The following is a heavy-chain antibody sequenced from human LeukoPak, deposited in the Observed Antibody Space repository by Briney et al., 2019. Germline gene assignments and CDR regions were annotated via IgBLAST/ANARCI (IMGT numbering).Heavy chain of an antibody. D-gene: IGHD3-10*01. J-gene: IGHJ6*02. Sequence: PSETLSLTCAVYGGSFSGYYWSWIRQPPGKGLEWIGEINHSGSTNYNPSLKSRVTISVDTSKNQFSLKLSSVTAADTAVYYCARGGPRFGELLYYYYGMDVWGQGTTVTVSS. CDR3: ARGGPRFGELLYYYYGMDV. CDR1: GGSFSGYY. CDR2: INHSGST. V-gene: IGHV4-34*01.